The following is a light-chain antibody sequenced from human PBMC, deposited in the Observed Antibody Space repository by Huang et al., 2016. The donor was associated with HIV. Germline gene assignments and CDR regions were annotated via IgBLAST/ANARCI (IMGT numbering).Light chain of an antibody. CDR1: QSISTN. CDR2: GAS. CDR3: QQYNNWPPNT. V-gene: IGKV3-15*01. J-gene: IGKJ2*01. Sequence: EIVMTQSPATLSVSPGERATLSCRASQSISTNLAWYQHKPGQTPRLLIHGASTRATCVPPRFSGSGSGTDFTLTISTLQSEDFAVYYCQQYNNWPPNTFGQGTKLEIK.